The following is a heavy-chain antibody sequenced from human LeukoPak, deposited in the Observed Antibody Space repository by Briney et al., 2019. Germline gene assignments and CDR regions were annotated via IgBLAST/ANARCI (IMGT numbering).Heavy chain of an antibody. Sequence: GGSLRLSCAASGFSLSDYWMSWVRQAPGKGLEWVGKIGADGSEKYYVDSVKGRFTLSRDNARNSLYLQMNSLRDEDTAVYYCTTDTPRYYYDSSGYSYYFDYWGQGTLVTVSS. CDR1: GFSLSDYW. CDR3: TTDTPRYYYDSSGYSYYFDY. V-gene: IGHV3-7*01. CDR2: IGADGSEK. D-gene: IGHD3-22*01. J-gene: IGHJ4*02.